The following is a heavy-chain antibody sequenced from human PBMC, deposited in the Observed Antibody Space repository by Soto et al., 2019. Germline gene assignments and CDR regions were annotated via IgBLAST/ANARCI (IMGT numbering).Heavy chain of an antibody. V-gene: IGHV4-31*03. J-gene: IGHJ4*02. CDR2: IYYSGST. CDR3: ARGEFYGGYVLDY. CDR1: GGSISRGGYY. D-gene: IGHD5-12*01. Sequence: QVQLQESGPGLVKPSQTLSLTCTVSGGSISRGGYYWSWIRQHPGKGLEWIGYIYYSGSTYYNPSLKSRVTISVDTSKNQFSLKLSSVTAADTAVYYCARGEFYGGYVLDYWGQGTLVTVSS.